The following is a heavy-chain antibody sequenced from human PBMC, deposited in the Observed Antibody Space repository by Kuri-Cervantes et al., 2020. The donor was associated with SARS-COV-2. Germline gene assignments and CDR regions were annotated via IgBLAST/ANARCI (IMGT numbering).Heavy chain of an antibody. CDR3: AREKGDCSSTSCSDISFDY. CDR2: IYYSGST. CDR1: GGSISSYY. J-gene: IGHJ4*02. D-gene: IGHD2-2*01. Sequence: SETLSLTCTVSGGSISSYYWSWIRQPPGKGLEWIGYIYYSGSTNYNPSLKSRVTISVDTSKNQFSLKLSSVTAADTAVYCCAREKGDCSSTSCSDISFDYWGQGTLVTVSS. V-gene: IGHV4-59*12.